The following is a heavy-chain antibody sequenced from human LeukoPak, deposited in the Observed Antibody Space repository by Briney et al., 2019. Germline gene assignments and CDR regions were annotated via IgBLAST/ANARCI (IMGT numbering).Heavy chain of an antibody. V-gene: IGHV3-48*04. D-gene: IGHD5-12*01. J-gene: IGHJ3*02. CDR1: GFAFSTYS. CDR2: ISSSGSTI. Sequence: GGSLRLSCAASGFAFSTYSMIWVRQAPGKGLEWVSYISSSGSTIYYADSVKGRFTISRDNAKNSLYLQMNSLRAEDTAVYYCARQRDIVATFDIWGQGTMVTVSS. CDR3: ARQRDIVATFDI.